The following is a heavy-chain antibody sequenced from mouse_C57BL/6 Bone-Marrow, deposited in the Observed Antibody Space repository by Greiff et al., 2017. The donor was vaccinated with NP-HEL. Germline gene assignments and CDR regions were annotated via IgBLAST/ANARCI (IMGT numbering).Heavy chain of an antibody. V-gene: IGHV1-82*01. CDR3: ARGLTEAY. D-gene: IGHD4-1*01. J-gene: IGHJ3*01. CDR2: IYPGDGDT. Sequence: QVQLKESGPELVKPGASVKLSCKASGYAFSSSWMNWVKQRPGKGLEWIGRIYPGDGDTNYNGKFKGKATLTADKSSSTAYMQLSSLTSEDSAVYFCARGLTEAYWGQGTLVTVSA. CDR1: GYAFSSSW.